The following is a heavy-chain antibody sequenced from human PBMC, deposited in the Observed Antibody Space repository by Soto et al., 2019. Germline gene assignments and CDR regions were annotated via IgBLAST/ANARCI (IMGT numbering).Heavy chain of an antibody. CDR3: AKGLRRLLRTQYYYGLDV. CDR1: GFTFSPYA. D-gene: IGHD3-16*01. J-gene: IGHJ6*02. V-gene: IGHV3-23*01. Sequence: GGSLRLSCAASGFTFSPYAMTWARQAPGKGLEWVSSISGSGGNTNYADSVKGRFTVSRDNSKRTLSLQMNSLTEEDTAIYYCAKGLRRLLRTQYYYGLDVWGRGTTVTVSS. CDR2: ISGSGGNT.